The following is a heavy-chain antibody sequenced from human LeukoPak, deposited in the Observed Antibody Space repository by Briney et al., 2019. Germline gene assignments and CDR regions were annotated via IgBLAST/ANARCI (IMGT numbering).Heavy chain of an antibody. V-gene: IGHV3-30-3*01. Sequence: GGSLRLSCAASGFTFSSYAMHWVRQAPGKGLEWVAVISYDGSNKYYADSVKGRFTISRDNSKNTLYLQMNSLRAEDTAVYYCARDLLPYSSPSCTRPTYYYYGMDVWGQGTTVTVSS. J-gene: IGHJ6*02. CDR2: ISYDGSNK. CDR1: GFTFSSYA. CDR3: ARDLLPYSSPSCTRPTYYYYGMDV. D-gene: IGHD5-18*01.